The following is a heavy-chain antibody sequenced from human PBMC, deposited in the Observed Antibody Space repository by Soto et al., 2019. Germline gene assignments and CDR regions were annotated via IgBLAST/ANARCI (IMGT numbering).Heavy chain of an antibody. CDR1: GGSISSSYY. CDR2: IYYSGST. J-gene: IGHJ6*02. Sequence: SETLSLTCTGSGGSISSSYYLSWIRQPTGKGLEWIGYIYYSGSTNYNPSLKSRVTISVDTSKNQFSLKLSSVTAADTAVYYCARGGKDTYYDFWSGYPYYGMDVWGQGTTVTVSS. D-gene: IGHD3-3*01. CDR3: ARGGKDTYYDFWSGYPYYGMDV. V-gene: IGHV4-61*01.